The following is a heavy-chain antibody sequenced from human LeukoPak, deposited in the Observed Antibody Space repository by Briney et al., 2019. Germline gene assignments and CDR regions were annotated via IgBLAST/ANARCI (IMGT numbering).Heavy chain of an antibody. J-gene: IGHJ6*03. V-gene: IGHV3-74*01. CDR3: AREVEVVPATMGAYYYYYMDV. CDR2: INSDGRRT. CDR1: GFTISNHW. Sequence: GGSLRLSCAASGFTISNHWMHWVRQAPGKRLVWVSRINSDGRRTSYADSVKGRFTISRDNDKNTLYLQKNSLRTDDTAVYYCAREVEVVPATMGAYYYYYMDVWGKGTTVTVSS. D-gene: IGHD2-2*01.